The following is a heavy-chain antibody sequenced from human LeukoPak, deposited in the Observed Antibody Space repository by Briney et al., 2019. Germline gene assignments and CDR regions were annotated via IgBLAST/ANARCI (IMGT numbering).Heavy chain of an antibody. CDR2: INPSGGST. CDR1: GYTFTSYY. J-gene: IGHJ4*02. CDR3: ARDTHRTARDFDY. V-gene: IGHV1-46*01. D-gene: IGHD1-14*01. Sequence: ASVKVSCKASGYTFTSYYIHWVRQAPGQGLEWMGIINPSGGSTNYAQKFQGRVTMTRDTSTSTVYMELSSLRSEDTAVYYCARDTHRTARDFDYWGQGTLVTVSS.